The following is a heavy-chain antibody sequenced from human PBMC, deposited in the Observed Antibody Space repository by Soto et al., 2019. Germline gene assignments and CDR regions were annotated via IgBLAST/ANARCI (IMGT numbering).Heavy chain of an antibody. D-gene: IGHD6-13*01. Sequence: SGGSLRLSCAVSGLTFSDYGMHWVRQAPGKGLEWVAMISYDGSNKYHADSVKGRFTISRDNSKNTLYLQMSSLRGEDTAVYYCAYSSTPFDYWGQGTLVTVSS. V-gene: IGHV3-30*03. J-gene: IGHJ4*02. CDR3: AYSSTPFDY. CDR1: GLTFSDYG. CDR2: ISYDGSNK.